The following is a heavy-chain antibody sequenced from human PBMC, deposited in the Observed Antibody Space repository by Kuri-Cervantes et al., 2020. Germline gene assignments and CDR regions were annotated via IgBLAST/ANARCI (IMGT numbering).Heavy chain of an antibody. J-gene: IGHJ3*02. V-gene: IGHV3-21*04. CDR2: ISSSSSYI. CDR3: AKAGYCTGGVCYRTKSGEGAFDI. Sequence: GESLKISCAASGFTFSSYSMNWVRQAPGKGLEWVSSISSSSSYIYYADPVKGRFTISRDNAKNSLYLQMNSLRAEDTALYYCAKAGYCTGGVCYRTKSGEGAFDIWGQGTMVTVSS. D-gene: IGHD2-8*02. CDR1: GFTFSSYS.